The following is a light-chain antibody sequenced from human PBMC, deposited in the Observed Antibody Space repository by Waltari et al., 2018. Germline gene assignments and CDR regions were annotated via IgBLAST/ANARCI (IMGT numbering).Light chain of an antibody. CDR2: DAS. Sequence: EIVLTQSPGTLSLSPGERATLSCRASQSVGRSLAWYQQKPGQAPRLLIYDASTRATVIPDRFSGSGSGTDFSLSISRLAPDDLAVYYCQHYVRLPVTFGKGTKVEFK. CDR3: QHYVRLPVT. J-gene: IGKJ1*01. V-gene: IGKV3-20*01. CDR1: QSVGRS.